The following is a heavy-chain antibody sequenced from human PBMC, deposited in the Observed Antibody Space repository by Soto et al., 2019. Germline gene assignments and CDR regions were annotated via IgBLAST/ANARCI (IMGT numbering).Heavy chain of an antibody. CDR1: GYSISSGYY. CDR2: IYHSGST. V-gene: IGHV4-38-2*01. D-gene: IGHD3-3*01. CDR3: VTSLNYDFWRDGGRHYYFDY. J-gene: IGHJ4*02. Sequence: SETLSLTCAVSGYSISSGYYWGWIRQPPGKGLEWIGKIYHSGSTNYNPSLKNRVTISVDKSNNQLSLRLSSVTAADTAVYFCVTSLNYDFWRDGGRHYYFDYWGQGTLVTVSS.